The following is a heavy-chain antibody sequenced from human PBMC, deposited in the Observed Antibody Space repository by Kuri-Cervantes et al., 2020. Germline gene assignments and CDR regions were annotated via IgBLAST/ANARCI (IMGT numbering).Heavy chain of an antibody. D-gene: IGHD5-12*01. CDR3: ARGISGRDINQRYYYYGMDV. J-gene: IGHJ6*02. CDR2: IYSGGST. CDR1: GFTVSSNY. Sequence: GSLRLSCAASGFTVSSNYMSWVRQAPGKGLEWVSVIYSGGSTYYADSVKGRFTISRDNSKNTLYLQMNSLRAGDTAVYYCARGISGRDINQRYYYYGMDVWGQGTTVTVSS. V-gene: IGHV3-66*01.